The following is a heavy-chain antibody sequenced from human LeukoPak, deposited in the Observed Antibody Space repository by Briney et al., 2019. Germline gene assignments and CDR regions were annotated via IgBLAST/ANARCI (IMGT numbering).Heavy chain of an antibody. V-gene: IGHV3-66*01. J-gene: IGHJ5*02. CDR2: IYRGGST. CDR1: GFTVGSNY. Sequence: PGGSLRLSCAASGFTVGSNYMSWVRQAPGKGLEWASIIYRGGSTNYADSVKGRFTISRDTSKNTLYLQMNSLRAEDTAVYYCAREWLVTAIKNWFDPWGQGTLVTVSS. CDR3: AREWLVTAIKNWFDP. D-gene: IGHD2-21*02.